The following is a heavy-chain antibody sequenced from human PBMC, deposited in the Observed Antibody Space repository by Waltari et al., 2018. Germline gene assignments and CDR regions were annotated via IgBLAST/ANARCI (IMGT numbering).Heavy chain of an antibody. CDR1: GYNFTDFY. Sequence: QVQLLPSGAEGRKPGASVRVSCKDSGYNFTDFYIHWRRQAPGQGPESMGQINPNTGATTYAQKFLGRVTLSTDTSISTAYMELSGLRSDDSAVYYCARDGISVAGPWNWFDPWGQGTLVTVSS. V-gene: IGHV1-2*06. CDR2: INPNTGAT. J-gene: IGHJ5*02. D-gene: IGHD6-19*01. CDR3: ARDGISVAGPWNWFDP.